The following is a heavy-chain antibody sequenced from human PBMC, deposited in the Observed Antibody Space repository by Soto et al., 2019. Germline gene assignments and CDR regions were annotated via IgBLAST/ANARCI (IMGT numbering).Heavy chain of an antibody. CDR3: ARLYFDFLTGSYNVGAAYAFDF. V-gene: IGHV1-18*01. J-gene: IGHJ3*01. Sequence: QVPLVQSGAEVKKPGASMKVSCKASGYTFTTYGLSWVRQAPGQGLEWMGWISPYNGHTTYAQKLQGRVTMTTDTSTSTAFMELRSLRSYDTAIYYWARLYFDFLTGSYNVGAAYAFDFWGQGTMVTVSS. CDR2: ISPYNGHT. D-gene: IGHD3-9*01. CDR1: GYTFTTYG.